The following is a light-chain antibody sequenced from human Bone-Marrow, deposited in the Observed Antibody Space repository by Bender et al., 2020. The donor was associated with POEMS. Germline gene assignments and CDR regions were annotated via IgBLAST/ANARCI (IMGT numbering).Light chain of an antibody. J-gene: IGLJ3*02. CDR1: DPNFGGNN. V-gene: IGLV1-44*01. Sequence: QSVLTQPPSVSETPGQRVIISCSGTDPNFGGNNVNWYQHLPGTAPRLVVYSNYQRPSGVPDRFAGSKFGNTASLTVSELQAEDEADYFCGSFTGTPMVVFGGGTKLTV. CDR3: GSFTGTPMVV. CDR2: SNY.